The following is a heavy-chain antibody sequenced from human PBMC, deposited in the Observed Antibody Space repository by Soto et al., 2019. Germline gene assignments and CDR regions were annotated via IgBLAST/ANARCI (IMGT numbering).Heavy chain of an antibody. V-gene: IGHV3-23*01. Sequence: PGGSLRLSCAASGFTFSSYAMSWVRQAPGKGLEWVSAISGSGGSTYYADSVKGRFTISRDNSKNTLYLQMNSLRAEDTAVYYCAKALKQWPSYYYYYYGMDVWGQGTTVTVSS. CDR1: GFTFSSYA. D-gene: IGHD6-19*01. J-gene: IGHJ6*02. CDR2: ISGSGGST. CDR3: AKALKQWPSYYYYYYGMDV.